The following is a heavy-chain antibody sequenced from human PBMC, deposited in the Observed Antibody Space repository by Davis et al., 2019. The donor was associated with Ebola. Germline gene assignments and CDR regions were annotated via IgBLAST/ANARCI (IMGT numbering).Heavy chain of an antibody. CDR1: GFTFSNAW. D-gene: IGHD6-13*01. J-gene: IGHJ4*02. Sequence: PGGSLRLSCAASGFTFSNAWMSWVRQAPGKGLEWVGRIKSKTGGGTTDYAAPVKGRFTISRDDSKNTLYLQMNSLKTEDTAVYYCTTHSQGSWNDYWGQGTLVTASS. CDR2: IKSKTGGGTT. CDR3: TTHSQGSWNDY. V-gene: IGHV3-15*01.